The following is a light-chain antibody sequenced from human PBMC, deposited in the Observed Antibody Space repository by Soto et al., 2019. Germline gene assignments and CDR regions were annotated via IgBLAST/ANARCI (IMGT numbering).Light chain of an antibody. J-gene: IGKJ1*01. CDR1: QTISGW. Sequence: DIQMTQSPSTLSGSVGDRVTITCRASQTISGWLAWYQQKPGKAPKLLIYKASTLKSGVPSRFSGSGSGTEFTLTISSLQPDDFATYYCQLYNSYSEAFGQGTKVELK. CDR3: QLYNSYSEA. CDR2: KAS. V-gene: IGKV1-5*03.